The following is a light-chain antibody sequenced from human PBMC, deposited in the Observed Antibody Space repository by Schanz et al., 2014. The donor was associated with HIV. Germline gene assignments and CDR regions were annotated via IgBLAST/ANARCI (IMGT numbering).Light chain of an antibody. CDR2: GAS. CDR3: LQYYNWPRT. CDR1: QSVSTK. Sequence: EIVLTQSPGTLSLSPGERVTLSCRASQSVSTKLAWYQQKPGQAPRLLIYGASTRATGIPDRFSGSGSGTDFTLTISRLEPDDFAVYYCLQYYNWPRTFGQGTKVEIK. V-gene: IGKV3-20*01. J-gene: IGKJ1*01.